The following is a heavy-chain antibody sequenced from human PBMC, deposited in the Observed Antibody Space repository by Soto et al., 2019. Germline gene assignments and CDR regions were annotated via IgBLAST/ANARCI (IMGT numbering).Heavy chain of an antibody. V-gene: IGHV1-69*01. Sequence: QVQLVQSGAEVKKPGSSVKVSCKASGGTFSRFAISWVRQAPGQGLEWMGGITPMFGTANYAKNFQGRLSITADEPTSTVYMDLRSLRYEDTAVYYCATLTRSTGGIFDFWGQGTLVTVSS. D-gene: IGHD4-4*01. J-gene: IGHJ4*02. CDR1: GGTFSRFA. CDR2: ITPMFGTA. CDR3: ATLTRSTGGIFDF.